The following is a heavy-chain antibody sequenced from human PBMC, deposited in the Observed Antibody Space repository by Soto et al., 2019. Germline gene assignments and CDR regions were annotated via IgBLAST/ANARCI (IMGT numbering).Heavy chain of an antibody. CDR2: ISYDGSNK. Sequence: ESGGGVVQPGRSLRLSCAASGFTFSSYGMHWVRQAPGKGLEWVAVISYDGSNKYYADSVKGRFTISRDNSKNTLYLQMNSLRAEDTAVYYCAKEGVITTLYYYYGMDVWGQGTTVTVSS. CDR3: AKEGVITTLYYYYGMDV. CDR1: GFTFSSYG. J-gene: IGHJ6*02. D-gene: IGHD3-22*01. V-gene: IGHV3-30*18.